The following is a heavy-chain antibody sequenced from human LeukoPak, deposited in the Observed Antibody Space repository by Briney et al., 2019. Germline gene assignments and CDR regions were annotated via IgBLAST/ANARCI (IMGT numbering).Heavy chain of an antibody. CDR3: ARGQVGYNYGFFSAGPDY. V-gene: IGHV1-46*01. J-gene: IGHJ4*02. Sequence: ASVKVSCKASGYTFTSYYMHWVRQAPGQGLEWMGIINPSGGSTSYAQKFQGRVTMTRDTSISTAYMELSRLRSDDTAVYYCARGQVGYNYGFFSAGPDYWGQGTLVTVSS. CDR1: GYTFTSYY. D-gene: IGHD5-18*01. CDR2: INPSGGST.